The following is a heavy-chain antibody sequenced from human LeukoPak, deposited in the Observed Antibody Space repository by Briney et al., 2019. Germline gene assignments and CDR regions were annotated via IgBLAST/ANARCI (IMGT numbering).Heavy chain of an antibody. V-gene: IGHV3-33*01. CDR3: AREELRFLEWSPGFDP. Sequence: GRSLRLSCAASGFTFSSYGMHWVRQAPGKGLEWVAVIWYDGSNKYYADSVKGRFTISRDNSKNTLYLQMNSLRAEDTAVYYCAREELRFLEWSPGFDPWGQGTLVTVSS. D-gene: IGHD3-3*01. CDR1: GFTFSSYG. CDR2: IWYDGSNK. J-gene: IGHJ5*02.